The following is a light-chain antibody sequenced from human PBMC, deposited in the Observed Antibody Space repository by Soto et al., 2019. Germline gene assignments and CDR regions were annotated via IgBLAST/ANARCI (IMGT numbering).Light chain of an antibody. CDR2: DGT. Sequence: QSVLAQPRSVSGSPGQLLTISCTGTSSDVDDYRYVSWYQQYPGKAPKLVIYDGTKRPSAVPDRFSGSNSGNTASLTISGLQAEDEADYYCCSYVTTPEIFGTGTKVTVL. V-gene: IGLV2-11*01. CDR3: CSYVTTPEI. CDR1: SSDVDDYRY. J-gene: IGLJ1*01.